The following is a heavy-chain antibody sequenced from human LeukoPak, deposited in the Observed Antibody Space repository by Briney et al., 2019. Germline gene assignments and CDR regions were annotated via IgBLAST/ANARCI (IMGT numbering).Heavy chain of an antibody. CDR1: GYTFTTYY. CDR3: ARGKETAPGTSDY. D-gene: IGHD1/OR15-1a*01. CDR2: INPSGAS. Sequence: GESLKISCKGSGYTFTTYYMLWVRQAPGQGLEWMGAINPSGASYTPKFQGRVTMTRDMSTSTIYMELSSLRSEDTAVYYCARGKETAPGTSDYWGQETLVTVSS. J-gene: IGHJ4*02. V-gene: IGHV1-46*01.